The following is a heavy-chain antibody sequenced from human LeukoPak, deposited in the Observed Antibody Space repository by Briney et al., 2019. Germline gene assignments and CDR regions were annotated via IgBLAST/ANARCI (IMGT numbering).Heavy chain of an antibody. J-gene: IGHJ6*02. Sequence: TGASLRLSCAASGFTFSSYAMSWVRQAPGKGLERVSAISGSGGSTYYADSVKGRFTISRDNSKNTLYLQMNSLRAEDTAVYYCAKVGGPIVLMVYATHGMDVWGQGTTVTVSS. D-gene: IGHD2-8*01. CDR1: GFTFSSYA. V-gene: IGHV3-23*01. CDR3: AKVGGPIVLMVYATHGMDV. CDR2: ISGSGGST.